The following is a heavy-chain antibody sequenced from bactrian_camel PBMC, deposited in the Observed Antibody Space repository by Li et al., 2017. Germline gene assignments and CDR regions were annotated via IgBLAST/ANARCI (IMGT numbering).Heavy chain of an antibody. V-gene: IGHV3S1*01. D-gene: IGHD1*01. J-gene: IGHJ6*01. CDR3: ANQGGYWDFGL. Sequence: QVQLVESGGGSVQSGGSLRLSCVASEYTSGYTYMAWFRQAPGKEREGVAALVTGSGSTHSHYTDSVKGRFTVSRDNAKNTVYLQLNSLKAEDMGMYYCANQGGYWDFGLWGQGTQVTVS. CDR2: LVTGSGSTHS. CDR1: EYTSGYTY.